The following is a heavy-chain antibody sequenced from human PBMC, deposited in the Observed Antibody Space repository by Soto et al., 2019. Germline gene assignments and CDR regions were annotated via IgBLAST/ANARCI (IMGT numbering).Heavy chain of an antibody. Sequence: SETLSLTCTVSGGSISSYYWSWIRQPPGKGLEWIGYIYYSGRTNYNPSLKSRVTISVDTSKNQSSLKLSSVTAADTAVYYCARQYSSGWSYLDYWGQGTLVTVSS. CDR3: ARQYSSGWSYLDY. V-gene: IGHV4-59*08. D-gene: IGHD6-19*01. CDR2: IYYSGRT. J-gene: IGHJ4*02. CDR1: GGSISSYY.